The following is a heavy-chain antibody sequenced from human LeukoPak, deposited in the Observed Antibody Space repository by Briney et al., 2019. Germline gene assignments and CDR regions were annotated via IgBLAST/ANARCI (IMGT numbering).Heavy chain of an antibody. D-gene: IGHD3-22*01. J-gene: IGHJ4*02. CDR1: GYSFTNYP. Sequence: ASVKVSCKASGYSFTNYPIAWVRQAPGQGLEWRGWVSTNDGNTVYAQRLQGRVTMTTDSSTSVAYMELRSLTSDDTAVYYCTRAPPGMTMMTDYWGQGTLVTVSS. CDR3: TRAPPGMTMMTDY. CDR2: VSTNDGNT. V-gene: IGHV1-18*01.